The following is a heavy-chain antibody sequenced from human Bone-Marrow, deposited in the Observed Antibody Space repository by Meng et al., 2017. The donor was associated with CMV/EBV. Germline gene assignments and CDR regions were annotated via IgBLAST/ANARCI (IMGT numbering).Heavy chain of an antibody. V-gene: IGHV3-23*01. CDR3: ARAAARKTYYYYGMDV. D-gene: IGHD6-13*01. J-gene: IGHJ6*02. Sequence: GGSLRLSCAASGFTFSSYAMSWVRQAPGKGLEWVSAISGSGGSTYYADSVKGRFTISRDNSKNTLYLQMNSLRAEDTAVYYCARAAARKTYYYYGMDVWGQGTTVTVSS. CDR2: ISGSGGST. CDR1: GFTFSSYA.